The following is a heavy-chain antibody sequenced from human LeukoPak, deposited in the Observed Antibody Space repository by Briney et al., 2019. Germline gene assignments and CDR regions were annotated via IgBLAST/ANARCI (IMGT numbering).Heavy chain of an antibody. CDR1: GFTFSSFW. Sequence: GGSLRLSCAVSGFTFSSFWMSWVRQAPGKGLEWVAKVKQDGSEKYYVDSVKGRFTISRDNAKNSLFLQMNSLRAEDTAVYYCATGRQMGYWGQGTLVTVSS. CDR3: ATGRQMGY. D-gene: IGHD5-24*01. J-gene: IGHJ4*02. V-gene: IGHV3-7*03. CDR2: VKQDGSEK.